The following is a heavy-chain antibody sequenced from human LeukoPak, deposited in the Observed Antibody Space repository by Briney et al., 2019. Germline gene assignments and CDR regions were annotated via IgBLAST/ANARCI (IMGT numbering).Heavy chain of an antibody. J-gene: IGHJ2*01. CDR3: ARGRQGAKTRYFDL. CDR2: ISSDGGST. D-gene: IGHD1-26*01. V-gene: IGHV3-64*01. CDR1: GIIFSNYA. Sequence: GGSLRLSCAASGIIFSNYAMHWVRQGPGKGLECISTISSDGGSTYYANSVKGRFTISRDNFKNTLYLQMGSLRAEDMAVYYCARGRQGAKTRYFDLWGRGTRVTVSS.